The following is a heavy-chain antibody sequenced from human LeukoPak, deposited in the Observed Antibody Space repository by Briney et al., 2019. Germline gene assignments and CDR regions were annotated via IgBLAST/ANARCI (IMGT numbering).Heavy chain of an antibody. CDR3: ARSSGWWSLDY. Sequence: GGTLRLSCAASGFTFSTASLHWVRQAPGRGLEWVSAFDTGFGTYYPDSLKGRFSISRDNSKNTLFLQMNSLRAEDTAVYYCARSSGWWSLDYWGQGTLVTVSS. J-gene: IGHJ4*02. CDR2: FDTGFGT. V-gene: IGHV3-23*01. D-gene: IGHD6-19*01. CDR1: GFTFSTAS.